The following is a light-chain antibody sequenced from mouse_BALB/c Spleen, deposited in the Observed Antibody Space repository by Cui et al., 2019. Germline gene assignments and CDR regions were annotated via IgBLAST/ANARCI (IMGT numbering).Light chain of an antibody. Sequence: QIVLYQSPAILSASPGEKVTMNCRASSSVSYVHWYQQKPGSAPKPWIYATSNLASGVPARFSGSGSGTSYSLTISRVEAEDAATYYCQQWSSNPLTFGAGTKLELK. V-gene: IGKV4-72*01. CDR1: SSVSY. J-gene: IGKJ5*01. CDR3: QQWSSNPLT. CDR2: ATS.